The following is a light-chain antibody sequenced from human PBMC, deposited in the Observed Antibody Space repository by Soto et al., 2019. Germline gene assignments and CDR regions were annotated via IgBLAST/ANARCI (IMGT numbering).Light chain of an antibody. CDR3: QQYNSYYT. Sequence: DIQMTQSPSTLSASVGDRVTITCRASQSISSWLAWYQQKPGKAPKLLIYKASSLESGVPSRFSGSGSGTEFTLTISSLQPDDFATYNCQQYNSYYTFGQGTKVDIK. CDR1: QSISSW. CDR2: KAS. V-gene: IGKV1-5*03. J-gene: IGKJ2*01.